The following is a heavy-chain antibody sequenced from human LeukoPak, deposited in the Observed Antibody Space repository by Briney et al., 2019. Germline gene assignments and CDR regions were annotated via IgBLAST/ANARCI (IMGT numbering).Heavy chain of an antibody. V-gene: IGHV3-21*01. D-gene: IGHD6-19*01. CDR2: ISSSSSYI. J-gene: IGHJ3*02. Sequence: GGSLRLSCAASGFTFSSYSMNWVRQAPGKGREWVSSISSSSSYIYYADSVKGRFTISRDNAKNSLYLQMNSLRAEDTAVYYCAIKGWRDAFDIWGQGTMVTVSS. CDR3: AIKGWRDAFDI. CDR1: GFTFSSYS.